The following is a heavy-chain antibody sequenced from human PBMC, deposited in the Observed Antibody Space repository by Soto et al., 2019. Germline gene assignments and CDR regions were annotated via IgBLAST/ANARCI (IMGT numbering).Heavy chain of an antibody. CDR1: GDSMNNADYL. Sequence: SETLSLTCSVSGDSMNNADYLWTWIHQPPGKGLQWIGYISYSGNTFYNPSLKTRLTMSVDTSKNQFSVRLKSVTAADTAVYYCARDRAHFYETSGRLDLWGQGMLVTVS. CDR2: ISYSGNT. V-gene: IGHV4-30-4*01. CDR3: ARDRAHFYETSGRLDL. D-gene: IGHD3-22*01. J-gene: IGHJ4*02.